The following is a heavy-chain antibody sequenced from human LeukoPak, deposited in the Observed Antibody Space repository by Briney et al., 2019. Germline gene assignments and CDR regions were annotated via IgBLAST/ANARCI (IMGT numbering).Heavy chain of an antibody. Sequence: PGGSLRLSCAASGFTVSSNYMSWVRQAPGKGLEWGSVIYSGGSTYYADSVKGRFTISRDNSKNTLYLQMNSLRAEDTAVYYCARGGCVLSSTSCPLRYWGQGTLVTVSS. CDR3: ARGGCVLSSTSCPLRY. CDR1: GFTVSSNY. CDR2: IYSGGST. J-gene: IGHJ4*02. D-gene: IGHD2-2*01. V-gene: IGHV3-53*01.